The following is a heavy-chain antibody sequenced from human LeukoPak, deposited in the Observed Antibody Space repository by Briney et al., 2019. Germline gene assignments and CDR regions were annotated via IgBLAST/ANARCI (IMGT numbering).Heavy chain of an antibody. CDR2: ISAYNGNT. CDR1: GYTFTSYG. J-gene: IGHJ6*02. Sequence: PAASVTVSCKASGYTFTSYGISWVRQAPGQGLEWMGWISAYNGNTNYAQKLQGRVTMTTDTSTSTAYMELRSLRSDDTAVYYCARYGGNYLLLYDGMDVWGQGTTVTVSS. D-gene: IGHD4-23*01. V-gene: IGHV1-18*01. CDR3: ARYGGNYLLLYDGMDV.